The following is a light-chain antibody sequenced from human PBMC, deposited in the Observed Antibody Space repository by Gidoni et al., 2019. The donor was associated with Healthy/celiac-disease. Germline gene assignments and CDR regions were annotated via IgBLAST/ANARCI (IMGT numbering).Light chain of an antibody. V-gene: IGLV2-11*01. CDR2: DVS. CDR1: SSDVGGYNY. J-gene: IGLJ2*01. CDR3: CSYAGSYTYVV. Sequence: QSALTQPRSVSGSPGQSVTISCTGTSSDVGGYNYVSWYQQQPGKAPKLMMYDVSKRPSGVPDRFSGSKSGNTASLTISGLQAEDEADYYCCSYAGSYTYVVFGGGTKLTVL.